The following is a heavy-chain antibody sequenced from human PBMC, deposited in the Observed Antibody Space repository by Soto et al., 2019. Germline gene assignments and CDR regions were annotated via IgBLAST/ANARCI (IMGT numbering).Heavy chain of an antibody. Sequence: SETLSLTCAVYGGSFSGYYLSWMRQPPGKGLEWIGEINHSGSTNYNPSLKSRVTISVDTSKNQFSLKLSSVTAADTAVYYCARRYCSGGSCYPRPMYNWFDPWGQGTLVTVS. D-gene: IGHD2-15*01. CDR1: GGSFSGYY. V-gene: IGHV4-34*01. CDR2: INHSGST. J-gene: IGHJ5*02. CDR3: ARRYCSGGSCYPRPMYNWFDP.